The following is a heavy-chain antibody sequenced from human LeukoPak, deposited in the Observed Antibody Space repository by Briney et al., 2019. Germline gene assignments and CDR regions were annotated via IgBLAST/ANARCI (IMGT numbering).Heavy chain of an antibody. J-gene: IGHJ4*02. V-gene: IGHV3-23*01. CDR1: GFIFSNFA. CDR3: AKHLYYDSCAYHTLSSFDY. CDR2: ISGSGGST. Sequence: GGSLRLSCAASGFIFSNFAMSWVRQAPGKGLEWVSVISGSGGSTYYADSVKGRFTISRDNSKNTLYVQMNSLRAEDTAVYYCAKHLYYDSCAYHTLSSFDYWGQGTLVTVSS. D-gene: IGHD3-22*01.